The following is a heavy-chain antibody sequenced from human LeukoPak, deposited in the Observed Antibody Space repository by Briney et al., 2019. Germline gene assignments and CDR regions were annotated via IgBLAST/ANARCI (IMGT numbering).Heavy chain of an antibody. CDR2: INHSGST. J-gene: IGHJ4*02. CDR1: GGSFSGYY. CDR3: ARVDYYDSSGYYYHDY. Sequence: SETLSLTCAVYGGSFSGYYWSWIRKPPGKGLEWIGEINHSGSTNYNPSLKSRVTISVDTSKNQFSLKLSSVTAADTAVYYCARVDYYDSSGYYYHDYWSQGTLVTVSS. V-gene: IGHV4-34*01. D-gene: IGHD3-22*01.